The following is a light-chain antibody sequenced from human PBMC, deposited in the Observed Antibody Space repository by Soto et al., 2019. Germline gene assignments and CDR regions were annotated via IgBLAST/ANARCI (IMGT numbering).Light chain of an antibody. V-gene: IGKV1-33*01. CDR2: DAS. CDR1: QDIANY. CDR3: QQFYNLPLT. Sequence: DIQMTQSPSSLSASVGDRVTITCQASQDIANYVNWYRQKPGKAPKLLIYDASTLETGVPSRFSGSVSGTDFTFTISSLQPEDIATYYCQQFYNLPLTFGGGTKVGIK. J-gene: IGKJ4*01.